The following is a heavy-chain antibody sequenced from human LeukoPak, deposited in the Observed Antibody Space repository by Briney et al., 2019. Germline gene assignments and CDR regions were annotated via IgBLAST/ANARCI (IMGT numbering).Heavy chain of an antibody. D-gene: IGHD3-3*01. CDR2: INPNSGGT. Sequence: ASVKVSCKASGYTFTGYYMHWVRQAPGQGLEWMGWINPNSGGTNYAQKFQGRVTMTRDTSISTAYMELSRLRSDDTAVYYCARPLYDFWSGYTETGWFDPWGQGTLVTVSS. V-gene: IGHV1-2*02. CDR1: GYTFTGYY. J-gene: IGHJ5*02. CDR3: ARPLYDFWSGYTETGWFDP.